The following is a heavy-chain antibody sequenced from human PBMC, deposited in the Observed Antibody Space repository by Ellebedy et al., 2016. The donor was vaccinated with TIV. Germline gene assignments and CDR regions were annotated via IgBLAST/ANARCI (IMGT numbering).Heavy chain of an antibody. J-gene: IGHJ3*02. Sequence: MPSETLSLTCTVPGGSINSGDYYWSWIRQPPGKGLEWVGYIYYSGSAYYNSSLKGRVKISVDRSKKQISLELNSVTAAATAVYFCARGLTGNAFDIWGQGTMVTVSS. CDR1: GGSINSGDYY. V-gene: IGHV4-30-4*08. CDR3: ARGLTGNAFDI. CDR2: IYYSGSA. D-gene: IGHD1-20*01.